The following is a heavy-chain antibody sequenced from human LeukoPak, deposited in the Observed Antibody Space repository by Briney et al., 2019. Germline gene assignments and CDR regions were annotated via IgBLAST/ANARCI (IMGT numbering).Heavy chain of an antibody. V-gene: IGHV3-9*01. J-gene: IGHJ3*02. CDR2: ISWNSGSI. Sequence: HAGRSLRLSCAASGFTFDDYAMHWVRQAPGKGLEWVSGISWNSGSIGYADSVKGRFTISRDNAKNSLYLQMNSLRAEDTALYYCAKPYYYDSSGYYGLAPDAFDIWGQGTMVTVSS. CDR3: AKPYYYDSSGYYGLAPDAFDI. CDR1: GFTFDDYA. D-gene: IGHD3-22*01.